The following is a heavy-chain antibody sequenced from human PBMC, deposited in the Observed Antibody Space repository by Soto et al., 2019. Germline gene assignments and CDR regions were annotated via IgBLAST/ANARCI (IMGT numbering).Heavy chain of an antibody. D-gene: IGHD2-15*01. V-gene: IGHV1-18*01. CDR1: GYTFTSYG. CDR2: ISGYNGNA. CDR3: ARDGEDCSGGSCYSNY. J-gene: IGHJ4*02. Sequence: ASVKVSCKASGYTFTSYGISWVRQAPGQGLEWMGWISGYNGNANYAQKLQGRVTMTTDTSTSTAYMEVRSLRSDDTAVYYCARDGEDCSGGSCYSNYWGQGNPVTVS.